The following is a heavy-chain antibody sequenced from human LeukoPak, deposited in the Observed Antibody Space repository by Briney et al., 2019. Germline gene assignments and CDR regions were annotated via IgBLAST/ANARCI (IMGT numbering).Heavy chain of an antibody. CDR2: ISYDGSNK. CDR1: GFTFSSYA. J-gene: IGHJ4*02. Sequence: GRSLRLSCAASGFTFSSYAMHWVRQAPGKGLEWVAVISYDGSNKYYADSVKGRFTISRDNSKNTLYLQMNSLRAEDTAVYYCAKDLADGSSFDYWGQGTLVTVSS. V-gene: IGHV3-30-3*01. CDR3: AKDLADGSSFDY. D-gene: IGHD6-13*01.